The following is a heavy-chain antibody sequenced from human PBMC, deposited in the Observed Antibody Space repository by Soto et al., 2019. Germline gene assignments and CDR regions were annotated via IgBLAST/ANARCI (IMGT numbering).Heavy chain of an antibody. J-gene: IGHJ4*02. CDR1: GGSISSYY. CDR3: ARTASEYSSSHYFDY. CDR2: IYYSGST. D-gene: IGHD6-6*01. V-gene: IGHV4-59*01. Sequence: SETLSLTCTVSGGSISSYYWSWIRQPPGKGLEWIGYIYYSGSTNYNPSLKSRVTISVDTSKNQFSLKLSSVTAADTAVYYCARTASEYSSSHYFDYWGQGALVTVSS.